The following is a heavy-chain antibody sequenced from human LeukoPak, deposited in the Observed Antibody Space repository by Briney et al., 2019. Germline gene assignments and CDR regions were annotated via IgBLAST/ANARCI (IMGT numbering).Heavy chain of an antibody. J-gene: IGHJ6*02. V-gene: IGHV4-34*01. CDR3: ARSPRLGYCSGGSCYHRNYYYYGMDV. D-gene: IGHD2-15*01. CDR1: GGSFSGYY. Sequence: SETLSLTCAVYGGSFSGYYWSWIRQPPGKGLEWIGEINHSGSTNYNPSLKSRVTISVDTSKNQFSLKLSSVTAADTAVYYCARSPRLGYCSGGSCYHRNYYYYGMDVRGQGTTVTVSS. CDR2: INHSGST.